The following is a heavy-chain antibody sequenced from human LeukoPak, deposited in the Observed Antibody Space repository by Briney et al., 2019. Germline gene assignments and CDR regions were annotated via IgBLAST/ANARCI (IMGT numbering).Heavy chain of an antibody. D-gene: IGHD1-7*01. V-gene: IGHV3-7*01. CDR1: GFTFSDYW. CDR3: ARGWNYAFRFDN. CDR2: IKQDGGEK. J-gene: IGHJ4*02. Sequence: GGSLRLSCAASGFTFSDYWMTWVRQAPGKGLEWVAHIKQDGGEKYYVDSVKGRFTISRDNAKILVYLQMNSLRAEDTAVYYCARGWNYAFRFDNWGQGTLVTVST.